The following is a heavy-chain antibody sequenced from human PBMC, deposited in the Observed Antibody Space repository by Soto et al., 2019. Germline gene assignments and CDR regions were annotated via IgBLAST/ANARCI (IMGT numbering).Heavy chain of an antibody. CDR1: GFTFSSSW. CDR2: IKPDGGET. Sequence: EVQLVESGEGLVQPGGSLRLSCAASGFTFSSSWMSWVRQAPGKGPEWVANIKPDGGETYYVDSVKGRFTISRDNAKNSLYLQMNSLGVEDTAVYYCARDRDYGWDYWSQGTLVSVSS. D-gene: IGHD4-17*01. CDR3: ARDRDYGWDY. J-gene: IGHJ4*02. V-gene: IGHV3-7*05.